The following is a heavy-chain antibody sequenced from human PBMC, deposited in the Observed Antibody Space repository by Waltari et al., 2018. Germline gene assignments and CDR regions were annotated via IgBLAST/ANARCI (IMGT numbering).Heavy chain of an antibody. D-gene: IGHD6-6*01. CDR1: GGSISTSNW. V-gene: IGHV4-4*02. Sequence: QVQLQESGPGLVKPSGTLSLTCAVSGGSISTSNWWNWVRQPPGRGLEWIGEIYHSGTTNYNPSLKSRVTIAVNKSKNQFSLKLSSVTAADTAVYYCARASISIAARRNYYYGMDVWGQGTTVTVSS. CDR3: ARASISIAARRNYYYGMDV. CDR2: IYHSGTT. J-gene: IGHJ6*02.